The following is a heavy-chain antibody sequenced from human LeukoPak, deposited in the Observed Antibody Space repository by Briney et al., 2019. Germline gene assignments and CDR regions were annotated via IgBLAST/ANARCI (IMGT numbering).Heavy chain of an antibody. V-gene: IGHV1-8*01. CDR2: MNPNSGDT. CDR1: GYTFTSYD. D-gene: IGHD3-10*01. J-gene: IGHJ3*01. Sequence: ASVKVSCKASGYTFTSYDINWVRQATGQGLEWMGWMNPNSGDTGYAQKFQGRVTMTRNTSISTAYMELRSLRYEARAVYYCARRSGSGRHPFHVWGQGTLVAVSS. CDR3: ARRSGSGRHPFHV.